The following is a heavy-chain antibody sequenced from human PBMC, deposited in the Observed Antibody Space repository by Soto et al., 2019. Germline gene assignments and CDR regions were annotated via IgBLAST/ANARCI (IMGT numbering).Heavy chain of an antibody. J-gene: IGHJ6*02. CDR1: GFTFSSYA. CDR2: ISGSGGST. D-gene: IGHD6-6*01. CDR3: ARDPGSSSPNYYYYGMDV. V-gene: IGHV3-23*01. Sequence: GGSLRLSCAASGFTFSSYAMSWVRQAPGKGLEWVSAISGSGGSTYYADSVKGRFTISRDNSKNTLYLQMNSLRAEDTAVYYCARDPGSSSPNYYYYGMDVWGQGTTVTVSS.